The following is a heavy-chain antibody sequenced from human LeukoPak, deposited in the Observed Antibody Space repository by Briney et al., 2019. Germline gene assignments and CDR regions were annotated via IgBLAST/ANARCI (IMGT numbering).Heavy chain of an antibody. CDR1: GFTLSSYN. CDR2: IRNSGNTI. CDR3: ARVLRYCSGGNCYSGGLGYMDV. J-gene: IGHJ6*03. D-gene: IGHD2-15*01. V-gene: IGHV3-48*01. Sequence: PGGSLRLSCAVSGFTLSSYNMNWVRQAPGKGLEWVSYIRNSGNTIYYADSVKGRFTISRDPAKNSLFLQMNSLRAEDTAVYYCARVLRYCSGGNCYSGGLGYMDVWGKGTTVTISS.